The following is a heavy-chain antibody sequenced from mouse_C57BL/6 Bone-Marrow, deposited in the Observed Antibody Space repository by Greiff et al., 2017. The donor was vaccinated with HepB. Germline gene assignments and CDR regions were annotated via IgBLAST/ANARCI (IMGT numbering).Heavy chain of an antibody. CDR2: ISSGGDYI. CDR1: GFTFSSYA. J-gene: IGHJ3*01. V-gene: IGHV5-9-1*02. Sequence: EVQRVESGEGLVKPGGSLKLSCAASGFTFSSYAMSWVRQTPEKRLEWVAYISSGGDYIYYADTVKGRFTISRDNARNTLYLQMSSLKSEDTAMYYCTREDDYAAWFAYWGQGTLVTVSA. D-gene: IGHD2-4*01. CDR3: TREDDYAAWFAY.